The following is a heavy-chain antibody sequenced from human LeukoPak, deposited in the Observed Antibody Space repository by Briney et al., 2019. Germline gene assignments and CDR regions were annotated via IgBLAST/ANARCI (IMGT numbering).Heavy chain of an antibody. D-gene: IGHD4-17*01. Sequence: GGSLRLSCAASGFSFSSYAMHWVRQAPGKGLEYASGITSRGTDTSYANSVKGRFTISRDNSKNTLYLQMGSLRVEDMAVYYCARGRGTTVTASMDVWGQGTTVTISS. V-gene: IGHV3-64*01. CDR3: ARGRGTTVTASMDV. J-gene: IGHJ6*02. CDR1: GFSFSSYA. CDR2: ITSRGTDT.